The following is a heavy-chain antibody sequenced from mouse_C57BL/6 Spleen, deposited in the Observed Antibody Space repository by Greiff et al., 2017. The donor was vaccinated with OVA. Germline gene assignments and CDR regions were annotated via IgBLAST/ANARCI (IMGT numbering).Heavy chain of an antibody. V-gene: IGHV1-42*01. D-gene: IGHD2-12*01. Sequence: VQLQQSGPELVKPGASVKISCKASGYSFTGYYMNWVKQSPEKSLVWIGEINPSTGGTTYNQKFKAKATLTVDKSSSTAYMQLKSLTSEDSAVYYCARYSSYAMDYWGQGTSVTVSS. J-gene: IGHJ4*01. CDR2: INPSTGGT. CDR3: ARYSSYAMDY. CDR1: GYSFTGYY.